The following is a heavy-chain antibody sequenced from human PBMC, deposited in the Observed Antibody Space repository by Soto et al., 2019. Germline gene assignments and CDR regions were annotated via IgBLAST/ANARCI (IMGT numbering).Heavy chain of an antibody. CDR1: GFTFSSYA. D-gene: IGHD3-16*01. Sequence: QVQLVESGGGVVQPGRSLRLSCAASGFTFSSYAMDWVRQAPGKGLEWVAVISYDGSNKYYADFVKGRFTISRDNTKNTLYLQMNSLRAEDTAVYYCARAYEGDYFDYWGQGTLVTVSS. V-gene: IGHV3-30-3*01. J-gene: IGHJ4*02. CDR2: ISYDGSNK. CDR3: ARAYEGDYFDY.